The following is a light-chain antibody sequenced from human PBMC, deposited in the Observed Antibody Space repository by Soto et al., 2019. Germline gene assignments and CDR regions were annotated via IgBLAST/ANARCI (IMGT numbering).Light chain of an antibody. CDR1: QSISSW. CDR2: KAS. Sequence: DIQMTQSPSTLSAFVGDRVTITCRASQSISSWLAWYQQKPGKAPKVLIYKASSLESGVPSRFSGSGSGTEFTLTISILQPDDVATYYCQQYSTYWTFGQGTKVEIK. J-gene: IGKJ1*01. V-gene: IGKV1-5*03. CDR3: QQYSTYWT.